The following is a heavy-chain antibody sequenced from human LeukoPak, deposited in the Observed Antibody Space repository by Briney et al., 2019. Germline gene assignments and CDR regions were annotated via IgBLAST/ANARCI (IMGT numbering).Heavy chain of an antibody. CDR2: ISGSGGST. CDR3: AKAVGQWLVEFDY. D-gene: IGHD6-19*01. CDR1: GFTFSSNA. V-gene: IGHV3-23*01. Sequence: GGSLRLSCAASGFTFSSNAMSWVRQAPGKGLEWVSAISGSGGSTYYADSVKGRFTISRDNSKNTLYLQMNSLRAEDTAVYYCAKAVGQWLVEFDYWGQGTLVTVSS. J-gene: IGHJ4*02.